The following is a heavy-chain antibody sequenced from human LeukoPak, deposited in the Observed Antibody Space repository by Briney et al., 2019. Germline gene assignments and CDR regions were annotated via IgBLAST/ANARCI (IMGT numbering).Heavy chain of an antibody. J-gene: IGHJ6*03. CDR3: ARDGYSSGWNAYYYMDV. CDR1: GYTFIGYY. D-gene: IGHD6-19*01. V-gene: IGHV1-2*02. CDR2: INPNSGGT. Sequence: ASVKVSCKASGYTFIGYYIHWVRQAPGQGLEWMGWINPNSGGTNYAQKFQGRVTMTRDTSISTAYMELSRLRSDDTAVYYCARDGYSSGWNAYYYMDVWGKGTTVTVSS.